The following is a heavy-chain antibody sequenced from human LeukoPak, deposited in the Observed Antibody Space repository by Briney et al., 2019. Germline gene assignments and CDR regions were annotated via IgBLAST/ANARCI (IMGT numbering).Heavy chain of an antibody. CDR2: ISWNSGSI. CDR3: AKDIGESLSSWNFDY. V-gene: IGHV3-9*01. CDR1: GFTFDDYA. D-gene: IGHD6-13*01. J-gene: IGHJ4*02. Sequence: GGSLRLSCAASGFTFDDYAMHWVRQAPGKGLEWVSGISWNSGSIGYADSVKGRFTISRDNAKNSLYLQMNSLRAEDTALYYCAKDIGESLSSWNFDYWGQGTLVTVSS.